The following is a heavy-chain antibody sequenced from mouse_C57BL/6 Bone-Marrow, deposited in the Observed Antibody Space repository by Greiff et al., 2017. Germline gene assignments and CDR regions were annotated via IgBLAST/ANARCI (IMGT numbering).Heavy chain of an antibody. CDR2: INPGSGGT. CDR3: ARSDHYYGSSYAMDS. Sequence: QVQLQQSGAELVRPGTSVKVSCKASGYAFTNYLIEWVKQRPGQGLEWIGVINPGSGGTNYNEKFKGKATLTADKSSRTAYMQLSSLTSEDSAVYFCARSDHYYGSSYAMDSWGQGTSAPVSS. D-gene: IGHD1-1*01. V-gene: IGHV1-54*01. J-gene: IGHJ4*01. CDR1: GYAFTNYL.